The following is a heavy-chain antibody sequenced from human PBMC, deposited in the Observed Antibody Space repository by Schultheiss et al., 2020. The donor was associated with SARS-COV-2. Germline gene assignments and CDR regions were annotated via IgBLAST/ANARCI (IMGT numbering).Heavy chain of an antibody. CDR3: VKRGSSGPFDY. D-gene: IGHD6-19*01. Sequence: GESLKISCAASGFTFSSYEMNWVRQAPGKGLEWVSGITGSGGSTYDADSVTGRFIVSRDNSKNTLYLQMSSLRAEDTAVYYCVKRGSSGPFDYWGQGTLVTVSS. V-gene: IGHV3-23*01. CDR2: ITGSGGST. J-gene: IGHJ4*02. CDR1: GFTFSSYE.